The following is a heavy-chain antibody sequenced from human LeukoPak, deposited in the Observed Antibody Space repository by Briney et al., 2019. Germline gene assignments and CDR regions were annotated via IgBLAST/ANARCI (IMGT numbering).Heavy chain of an antibody. CDR3: ARGFKGPLVDFGGNDY. CDR1: GGTFSSYA. J-gene: IGHJ4*02. D-gene: IGHD3-3*01. V-gene: IGHV1-69*13. Sequence: SVKVSCKASGGTFSSYAISWVRQAPGQGLEWMGGIIPIFGTANYAQKFQGRVTITADESTSTAYMEVSSLRSEDTAVYYCARGFKGPLVDFGGNDYWGQGTLVTVSS. CDR2: IIPIFGTA.